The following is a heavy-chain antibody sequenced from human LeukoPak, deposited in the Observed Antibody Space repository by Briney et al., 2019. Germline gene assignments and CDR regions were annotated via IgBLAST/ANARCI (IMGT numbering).Heavy chain of an antibody. J-gene: IGHJ3*02. CDR2: ISYDGSNK. Sequence: GRSLRLSCAASGFTFSSYAMHWVRQAPGKGLEWVAVISYDGSNKYYADSVKGRFTISRDNSKNTLYLQMNSLRAEDTAVYYCARTPGSYYNVLRGAFDIWGQGTMVTVSS. D-gene: IGHD3-10*01. CDR1: GFTFSSYA. CDR3: ARTPGSYYNVLRGAFDI. V-gene: IGHV3-30*04.